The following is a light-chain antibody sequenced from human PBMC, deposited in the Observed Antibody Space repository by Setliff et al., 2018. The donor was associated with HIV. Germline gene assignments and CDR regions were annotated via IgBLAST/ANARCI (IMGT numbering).Light chain of an antibody. CDR3: SSYNFGGTLV. V-gene: IGLV2-14*03. J-gene: IGLJ1*01. CDR2: DVG. Sequence: QSALTQPASVSGSPGQSITISCTGTSDDIGYYNYVSWDQQHPGKAPKILIYDVGNRPSGISDRFSGSKSGNTAYLTISGLQAEDEADYYCSSYNFGGTLVFGAGTKVTVL. CDR1: SDDIGYYNY.